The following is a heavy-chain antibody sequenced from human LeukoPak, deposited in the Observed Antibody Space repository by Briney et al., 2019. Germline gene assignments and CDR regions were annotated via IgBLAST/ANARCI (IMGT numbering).Heavy chain of an antibody. J-gene: IGHJ4*02. Sequence: GGSLRLSCAASGFTFSSYSMNWVRQAPGKGLEWVSFISTSSSYIYYADSVQGRFTVSRDNARNSLYLQMNSLRAEDTAVYYCARGGYDSGSYYKGPLYYFDYWGQGTLVTVSS. V-gene: IGHV3-21*04. D-gene: IGHD3-10*01. CDR2: ISTSSSYI. CDR1: GFTFSSYS. CDR3: ARGGYDSGSYYKGPLYYFDY.